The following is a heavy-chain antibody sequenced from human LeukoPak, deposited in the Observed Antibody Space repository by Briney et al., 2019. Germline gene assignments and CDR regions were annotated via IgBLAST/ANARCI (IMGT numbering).Heavy chain of an antibody. CDR1: GGTFSSYA. V-gene: IGHV1-69*13. D-gene: IGHD4-17*01. J-gene: IGHJ6*02. CDR2: IIPIFGTA. Sequence: VASVKVSCKASGGTFSSYAISWVRQAPGQGLEWMGAIIPIFGTANYAQKFQGRVTITADESTSTAYMELSSLRSEDTAVYYCAIWTTVTTFYYYYGMDVWGQGTTVTVSS. CDR3: AIWTTVTTFYYYYGMDV.